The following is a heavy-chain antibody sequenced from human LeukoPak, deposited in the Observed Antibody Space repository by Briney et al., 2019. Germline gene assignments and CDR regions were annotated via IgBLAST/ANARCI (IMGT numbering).Heavy chain of an antibody. J-gene: IGHJ1*01. CDR1: GGSISSYY. D-gene: IGHD3-9*01. Sequence: SETLSLTCTVSGGSISSYYWSWIRQPPGKGLEWIGYIYYSGSTNYNPSLKSRVTISVDTSKNQFSLKRSSVTAADTAVYYCASTLSPYYDILTGYFFQHWGQGTLVTVSS. V-gene: IGHV4-59*08. CDR2: IYYSGST. CDR3: ASTLSPYYDILTGYFFQH.